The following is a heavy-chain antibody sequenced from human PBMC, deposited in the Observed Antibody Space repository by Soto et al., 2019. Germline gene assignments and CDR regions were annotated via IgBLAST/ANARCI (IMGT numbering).Heavy chain of an antibody. CDR2: INHSGST. J-gene: IGHJ5*02. Sequence: PSETLSLTCAVYGGSFSGYYWSWIRQPPGKGLEWIGEINHSGSTNYNPSLKSRVTISVDTSKNQFSLKLSSVTAADTAVYYCARGLGLTAQKARGHNWFDPWGQGTLVTVS. D-gene: IGHD2-21*02. V-gene: IGHV4-34*01. CDR3: ARGLGLTAQKARGHNWFDP. CDR1: GGSFSGYY.